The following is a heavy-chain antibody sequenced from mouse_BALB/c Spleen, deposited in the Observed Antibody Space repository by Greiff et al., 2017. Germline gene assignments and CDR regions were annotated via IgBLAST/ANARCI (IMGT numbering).Heavy chain of an antibody. CDR3: ARSVYGNSWYFDV. J-gene: IGHJ1*01. CDR2: INPSNGRT. V-gene: IGHV1S81*02. D-gene: IGHD2-1*01. Sequence: VQLQQSGPELVKPGASVKMSCKASGYTFTSYWMHWVKQRPGQGLEWIGEINPSNGRTNYNEKFKSKATLTVDKSSSTAYMQLSSLTSEDSAVYYCARSVYGNSWYFDVWGAGTTVTVSS. CDR1: GYTFTSYW.